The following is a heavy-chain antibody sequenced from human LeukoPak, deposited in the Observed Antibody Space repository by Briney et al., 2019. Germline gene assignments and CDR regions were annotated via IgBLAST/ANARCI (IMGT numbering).Heavy chain of an antibody. CDR2: VYYSGST. J-gene: IGHJ4*02. CDR1: GGSINGYY. D-gene: IGHD6-19*01. V-gene: IGHV4-59*01. CDR3: ARYSSGWWYFDY. Sequence: SETLSLTCTVSGGSINGYYWSWIRQPPGKGLEWIGYVYYSGSTNYIPSLKSRVTISVDTSKNQFSLKLSSVTAADTAVYYCARYSSGWWYFDYWGQGTLVTVSS.